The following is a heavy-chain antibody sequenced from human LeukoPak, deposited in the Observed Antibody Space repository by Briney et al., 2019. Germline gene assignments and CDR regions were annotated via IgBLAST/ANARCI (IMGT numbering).Heavy chain of an antibody. CDR3: ARSDYNWNPFDY. CDR1: GFTFSSYS. Sequence: PGGSLRLSCAASGFTFSSYSMNWVRQAPGKGLEWVSYISSSSSYIYYADSVKGRFTISRDNAKNSLYLQMNSLRAEDTAVYYCARSDYNWNPFDYWGQGTLVTVSS. J-gene: IGHJ4*02. CDR2: ISSSSSYI. V-gene: IGHV3-21*05. D-gene: IGHD1-20*01.